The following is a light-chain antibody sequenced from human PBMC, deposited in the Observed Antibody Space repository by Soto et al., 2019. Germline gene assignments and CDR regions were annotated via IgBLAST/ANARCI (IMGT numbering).Light chain of an antibody. CDR1: SSDIVGYNY. CDR2: GVI. J-gene: IGLJ2*01. Sequence: QSALTQPASVSGSPGQSITISCTGPSSDIVGYNYVSWYQQHPGKAPKLIIYGVINRPSGISNRFSGSKSGNTASLTISGLQAEDEADYFCSSYASSTSVVFGGGTKLTVL. CDR3: SSYASSTSVV. V-gene: IGLV2-14*03.